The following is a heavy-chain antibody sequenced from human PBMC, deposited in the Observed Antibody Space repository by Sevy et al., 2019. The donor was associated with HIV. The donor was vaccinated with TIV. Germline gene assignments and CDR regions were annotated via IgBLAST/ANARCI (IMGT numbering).Heavy chain of an antibody. CDR3: AGARYDSSGSFDAFDI. V-gene: IGHV3-23*01. D-gene: IGHD3-22*01. CDR1: GFTLRTYA. CDR2: IFKSGDVT. J-gene: IGHJ3*02. Sequence: GGSLRLSCVASGFTLRTYAMNWVRQAPGKGLKWVSTIFKSGDVTYYADSVKGRFTIARDNSNNTVYLHMNSLRAEDTALYFCAGARYDSSGSFDAFDIWGQGTMVTVSS.